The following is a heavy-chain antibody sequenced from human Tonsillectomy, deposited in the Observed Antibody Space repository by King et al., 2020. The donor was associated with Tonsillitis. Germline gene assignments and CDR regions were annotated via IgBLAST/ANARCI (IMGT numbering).Heavy chain of an antibody. CDR3: AGLSQGIPDY. J-gene: IGHJ4*02. CDR2: IRSSSSYT. V-gene: IGHV3-11*05. D-gene: IGHD2-21*01. CDR1: GFTFSDYY. Sequence: VQLVESGGGLVKPGGSLRLSCAASGFTFSDYYMSWIRQAPGKGLGWGSYIRSSSSYTNYADSVKGRFTISRDNAKTSLYLQMNSLRAEDTAVYYCAGLSQGIPDYWGQGTLVTVSS.